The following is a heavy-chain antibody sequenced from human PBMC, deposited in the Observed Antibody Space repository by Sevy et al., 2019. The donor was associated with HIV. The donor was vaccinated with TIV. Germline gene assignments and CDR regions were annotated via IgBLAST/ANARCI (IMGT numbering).Heavy chain of an antibody. CDR3: ATEYSYDY. CDR1: GHTFSGNY. J-gene: IGHJ4*02. V-gene: IGHV1-2*02. Sequence: VSVKVSCNASGHTFSGNYIQWVRQAPGQGLEWLGWINSNSGAISYAQKFQDRVTMTRDTSTTTAYMELSRLRSDDTAVYYCATEYSYDYWGQGTLVTVSS. CDR2: INSNSGAI. D-gene: IGHD5-12*01.